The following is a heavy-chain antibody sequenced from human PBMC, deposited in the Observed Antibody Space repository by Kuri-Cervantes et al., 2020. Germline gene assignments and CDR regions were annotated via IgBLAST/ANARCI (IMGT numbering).Heavy chain of an antibody. CDR3: ARDQDCTNGICIPDF. V-gene: IGHV1-3*01. D-gene: IGHD2-8*01. CDR2: INAGNSNT. CDR1: GYTFTSYA. Sequence: ASVKVSCKASGYTFTSYAMHWVRQAPGQRPEWMGWINAGNSNTKYSQKFQGRVTITRDTSASTTYMDLSSLRSEDTAVYYCARDQDCTNGICIPDFWGQGTLVTVSS. J-gene: IGHJ4*02.